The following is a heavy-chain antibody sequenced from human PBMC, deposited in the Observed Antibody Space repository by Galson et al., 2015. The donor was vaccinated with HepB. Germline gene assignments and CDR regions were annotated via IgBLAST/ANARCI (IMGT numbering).Heavy chain of an antibody. D-gene: IGHD3-10*01. V-gene: IGHV3-15*07. J-gene: IGHJ4*02. CDR1: GFTFSNAW. CDR2: IKSKIEGGTT. CDR3: TTEASYYYGSGSPFDY. Sequence: SLRLSCAASGFTFSNAWMNWVRQAPGKGLEWVGRIKSKIEGGTTDYAAPVKGRFTISRDDSKNTLFLQMNSLKTEDTAVYYCTTEASYYYGSGSPFDYWGQGTLVTVSS.